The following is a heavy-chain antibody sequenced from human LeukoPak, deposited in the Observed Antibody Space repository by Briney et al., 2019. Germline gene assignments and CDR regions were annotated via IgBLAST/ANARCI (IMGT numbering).Heavy chain of an antibody. J-gene: IGHJ4*02. Sequence: TGGSLRLSCAASGFTFRTYGMNWVREAPGQGRVGVSYISSSSDPIFYADSVKGRITIYRDNAQNSLYLQMDSLRDEDTAVYYCVRDPERCQKSTEFDYWGQGTLVTVSS. V-gene: IGHV3-48*02. CDR2: ISSSSDPI. D-gene: IGHD5-24*01. CDR1: GFTFRTYG. CDR3: VRDPERCQKSTEFDY.